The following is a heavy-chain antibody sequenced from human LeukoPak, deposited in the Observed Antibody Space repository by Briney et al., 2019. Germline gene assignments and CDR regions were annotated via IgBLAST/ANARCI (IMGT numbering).Heavy chain of an antibody. J-gene: IGHJ4*02. CDR1: GFTFSSYG. V-gene: IGHV3-23*01. CDR3: ARGSGYSYGSFDY. CDR2: ISGSGGST. D-gene: IGHD5-18*01. Sequence: GGSLRLSCAASGFTFSSYGMSWVRQAPGKGLEWVSAISGSGGSTYYADSVKGRFTISRDNAKNSLYLQMNSLRAEDTAVYYCARGSGYSYGSFDYWGQGTLVTVSS.